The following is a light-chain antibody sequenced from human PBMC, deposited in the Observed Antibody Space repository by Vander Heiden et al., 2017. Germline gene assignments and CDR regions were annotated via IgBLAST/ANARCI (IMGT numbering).Light chain of an antibody. Sequence: IQMTQSPSSLSASVGDRVTITCQASQDISNYLNWYQQKPGKAPKLLIYYASNLETGVPSRFSGSGSGTDFTFPISSLQPEDIATYYCQQYDNPSLTFGGGTKVEIK. CDR3: QQYDNPSLT. V-gene: IGKV1-33*01. J-gene: IGKJ4*01. CDR1: QDISNY. CDR2: YAS.